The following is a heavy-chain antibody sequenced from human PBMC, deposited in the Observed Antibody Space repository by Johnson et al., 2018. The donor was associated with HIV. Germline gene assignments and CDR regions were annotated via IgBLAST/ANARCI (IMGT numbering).Heavy chain of an antibody. CDR3: ARERDPERGSQQSGVYAFYI. J-gene: IGHJ3*02. CDR1: GFTFSSYA. V-gene: IGHV3-30*04. CDR2: ISYDGSNK. Sequence: QVQLVESGGGVVQPGRSLRLSCAASGFTFSSYAMHWVRQAPGKGLEWVAVISYDGSNKYYADSVTGRFTISRDNSKNTLYLQMNSLTAGDTAVYYCARERDPERGSQQSGVYAFYIWGQGTMVTVSS. D-gene: IGHD3-10*01.